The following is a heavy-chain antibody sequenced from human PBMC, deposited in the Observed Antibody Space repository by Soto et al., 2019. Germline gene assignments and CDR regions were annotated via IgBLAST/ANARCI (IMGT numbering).Heavy chain of an antibody. Sequence: ASVKVSCKASGYTFTSYSMHWVRQAPGQRLERMGWINAGNGNTKYSQKFQGRVTMTRNTSVSTAYMELSSLRSEDTAVYYCARRGYSSSWYYYYYYGMDVWGQGTTVTVSS. J-gene: IGHJ6*02. CDR1: GYTFTSYS. V-gene: IGHV1-3*01. CDR3: ARRGYSSSWYYYYYYGMDV. D-gene: IGHD6-13*01. CDR2: INAGNGNT.